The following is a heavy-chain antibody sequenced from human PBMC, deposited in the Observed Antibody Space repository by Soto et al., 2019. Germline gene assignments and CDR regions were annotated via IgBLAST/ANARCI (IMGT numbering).Heavy chain of an antibody. CDR1: GGTFSSYA. CDR2: IIPIFGTA. CDR3: ARELAMVVYYSYGMDV. Sequence: QVQLVQSGAEVKKPGSSLKVSCKASGGTFSSYAISWVRQAPGQGLEWMGGIIPIFGTANYGQKFQGRVTITADESTSTAYMELSSLRSEDTAVYYCARELAMVVYYSYGMDVWGQGTTVTVSS. D-gene: IGHD5-18*01. J-gene: IGHJ6*02. V-gene: IGHV1-69*01.